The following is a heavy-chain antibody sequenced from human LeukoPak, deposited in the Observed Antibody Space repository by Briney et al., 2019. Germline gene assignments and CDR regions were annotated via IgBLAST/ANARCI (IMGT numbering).Heavy chain of an antibody. CDR3: ARGYYDILTGDYYFDY. CDR2: IRKDGSDI. V-gene: IGHV3-7*03. J-gene: IGHJ4*02. D-gene: IGHD3-9*01. Sequence: GGSLRLSCAASGFTFSTYWMGWVRQAPGKGLEWVANIRKDGSDIHYVDSVKGRFTISRDNSKNTVYLQMNSLRAEDTAVYYCARGYYDILTGDYYFDYWGQGTQVTVSS. CDR1: GFTFSTYW.